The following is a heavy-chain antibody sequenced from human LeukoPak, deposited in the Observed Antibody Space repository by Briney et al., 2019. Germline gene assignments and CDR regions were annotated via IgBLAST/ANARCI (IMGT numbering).Heavy chain of an antibody. CDR3: ARQRSIYSSAWIFIDY. D-gene: IGHD6-19*01. J-gene: IGHJ4*02. CDR2: IFPGDSDT. CDR1: GYSFTTYW. V-gene: IGHV5-51*01. Sequence: GESLKISCKGSGYSFTTYWIGWARQMPGKGLEWMGIIFPGDSDTRYSPSFQGQVTISADKSINTAYLQWSSLKASDTAMYYCARQRSIYSSAWIFIDYWGQGTLVTVSS.